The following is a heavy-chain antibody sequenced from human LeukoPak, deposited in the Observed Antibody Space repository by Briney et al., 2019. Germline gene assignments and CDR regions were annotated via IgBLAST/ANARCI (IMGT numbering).Heavy chain of an antibody. CDR1: GGSISSHY. V-gene: IGHV4-59*11. Sequence: LETLSLTCTVSGGSISSHYWSWIRQPPGKGLEWIGYIYYSGSTNYNPSLKSRVTISVDTSKNQFSLKLSSVTAADTAVYYCARKAGAFDIWGQGTMVTVSS. CDR2: IYYSGST. J-gene: IGHJ3*02. D-gene: IGHD6-19*01. CDR3: ARKAGAFDI.